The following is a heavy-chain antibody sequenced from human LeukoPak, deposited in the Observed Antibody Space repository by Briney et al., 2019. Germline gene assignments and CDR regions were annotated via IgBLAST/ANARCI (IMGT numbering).Heavy chain of an antibody. CDR2: IRSKANSYAT. CDR3: TSQDGAGIAAAGRRGKDV. D-gene: IGHD6-13*01. Sequence: SGGSLKLSCAASGFTFSGSAMHWVRQASGKGLEWVGRIRSKANSYATAYAASVKGRFTISRDDSKNTAYLQMNSLKTEDTAVYYCTSQDGAGIAAAGRRGKDVWGKGTTVTISS. J-gene: IGHJ6*04. V-gene: IGHV3-73*01. CDR1: GFTFSGSA.